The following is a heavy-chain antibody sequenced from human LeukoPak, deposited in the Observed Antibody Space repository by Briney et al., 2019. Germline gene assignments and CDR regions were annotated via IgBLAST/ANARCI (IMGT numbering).Heavy chain of an antibody. CDR2: ISGNTKYI. CDR1: GFTFSSYS. Sequence: PGGSLRLSCAASGFTFSSYSMNWVRQAPGKGLEWVSSISGNTKYIYYADSVKGRFTISRDNAKNSLYLQMNSLRAEDTAVYYCARAYPYYYYGMDVWGQGTTVTVSS. V-gene: IGHV3-21*01. CDR3: ARAYPYYYYGMDV. D-gene: IGHD2-2*02. J-gene: IGHJ6*02.